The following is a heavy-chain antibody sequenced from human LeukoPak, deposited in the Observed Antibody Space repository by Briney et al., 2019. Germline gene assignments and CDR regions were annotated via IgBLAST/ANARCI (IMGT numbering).Heavy chain of an antibody. CDR2: TYYRSKWYN. Sequence: SQTLSLTCAISGDSVSSNSAAWNWIRQSPSRGLEWLGRTYYRSKWYNDYAVSVKSRININPDTSKNQFSLQLNSVTPEDTAVYCCAREVAATDVVWFDPWGQGTLVTVSS. J-gene: IGHJ5*02. CDR1: GDSVSSNSAA. V-gene: IGHV6-1*01. CDR3: AREVAATDVVWFDP. D-gene: IGHD6-25*01.